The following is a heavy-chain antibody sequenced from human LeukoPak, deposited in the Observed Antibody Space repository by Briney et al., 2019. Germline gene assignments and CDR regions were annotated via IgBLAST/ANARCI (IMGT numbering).Heavy chain of an antibody. J-gene: IGHJ4*02. Sequence: GGSLRLSCAASGFTFSNAWMSWVRQAPGKGLEWVSAISGSGGSTYYADSVKGRFTISRDNSKNTLYLQMNSLRAEDTAVYYCAKDRSEIDYWGQGTLVTVSS. CDR1: GFTFSNAW. CDR3: AKDRSEIDY. V-gene: IGHV3-23*01. CDR2: ISGSGGST.